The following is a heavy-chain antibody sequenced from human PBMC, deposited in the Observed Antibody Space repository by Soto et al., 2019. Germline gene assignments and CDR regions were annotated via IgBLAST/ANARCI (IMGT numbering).Heavy chain of an antibody. J-gene: IGHJ4*02. D-gene: IGHD6-19*01. Sequence: EVQLVESGGGLAQPGRSLRLSCAASGFSFDDYAMHCVRRAPGKDLEWVSGISWNSGSIGYADSVKGRFTISRDNAKNTLYLQMNSLRAENTALYYCAKSEGYSSGGSFDYWGQGTLITVSS. CDR2: ISWNSGSI. V-gene: IGHV3-9*01. CDR3: AKSEGYSSGGSFDY. CDR1: GFSFDDYA.